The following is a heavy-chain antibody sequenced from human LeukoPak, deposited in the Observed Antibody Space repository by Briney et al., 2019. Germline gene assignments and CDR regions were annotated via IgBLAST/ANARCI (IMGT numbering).Heavy chain of an antibody. CDR1: GYTFTNHG. CDR3: ARDCSSTSCYNVY. D-gene: IGHD2-2*02. Sequence: ASVKVSCKASGYTFTNHGFSWVRQAPGQGLEWMGWTSTYNGDTNYAQNLQGRVTMTTDTSTSTAYMEMRSLRSDDTAVYYCARDCSSTSCYNVYWGQGTLVTVSS. J-gene: IGHJ4*02. V-gene: IGHV1-18*01. CDR2: TSTYNGDT.